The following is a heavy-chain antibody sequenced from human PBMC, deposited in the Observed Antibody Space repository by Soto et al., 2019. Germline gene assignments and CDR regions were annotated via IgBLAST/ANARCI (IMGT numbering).Heavy chain of an antibody. J-gene: IGHJ4*02. CDR3: ASYSYGYARRIY. CDR2: IYYSGST. V-gene: IGHV4-39*01. CDR1: DGSISSSSYY. D-gene: IGHD5-18*01. Sequence: NPSETLSLTCTVSDGSISSSSYYWGWIRQPPGKGLEWIGSIYYSGSTYYNPSLKSRVTISVDTSKNQFSLKLSSVTAADTAVYYCASYSYGYARRIYWGQGTLVTVSS.